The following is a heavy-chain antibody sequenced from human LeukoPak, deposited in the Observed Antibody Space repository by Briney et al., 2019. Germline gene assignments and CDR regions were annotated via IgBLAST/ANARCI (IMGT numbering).Heavy chain of an antibody. V-gene: IGHV4-59*08. CDR1: GGSISSYY. Sequence: PSETLSLTCTVSGGSISSYYWTWIRQPPGKGLEWIGYIYHSGSTSYNPSLKSRVTMSVDTSKNQFSLNLSSVTAADTAVYYCAAYSGYDLNFNYWGQGTLVTVSS. D-gene: IGHD5-12*01. CDR3: AAYSGYDLNFNY. J-gene: IGHJ4*02. CDR2: IYHSGST.